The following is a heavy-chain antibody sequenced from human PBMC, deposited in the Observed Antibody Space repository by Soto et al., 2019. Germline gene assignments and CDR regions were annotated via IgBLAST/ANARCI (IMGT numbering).Heavy chain of an antibody. D-gene: IGHD6-19*01. J-gene: IGHJ6*04. Sequence: QVQLVESGGGVVQPGRSLRLSCAASGFTFSSYGMHWVRQAPGKGLEWVAVIWYDGSNKYYADSVKGRFTISRDNSKNQLSLHMNSLRAEDTAVYYCGRRLTHWCGQWLVPDSWGKGTTVTVSS. CDR1: GFTFSSYG. CDR3: GRRLTHWCGQWLVPDS. CDR2: IWYDGSNK. V-gene: IGHV3-33*01.